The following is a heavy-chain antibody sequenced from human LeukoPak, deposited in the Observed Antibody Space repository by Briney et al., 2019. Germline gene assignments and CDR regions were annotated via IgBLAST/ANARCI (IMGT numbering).Heavy chain of an antibody. CDR3: ARDSGCSSTSCSGYYYYGMDV. D-gene: IGHD2-2*01. CDR2: IKQDGSEK. V-gene: IGHV3-7*01. J-gene: IGHJ6*02. Sequence: GGSLRLSCAASGFIFSSYWMSWVRQAPGKGLEWVANIKQDGSEKYYVDSVKGRFTISRDNAKNSLYLQMNSLRAEDTAVYYCARDSGCSSTSCSGYYYYGMDVWGQGTTVTVSS. CDR1: GFIFSSYW.